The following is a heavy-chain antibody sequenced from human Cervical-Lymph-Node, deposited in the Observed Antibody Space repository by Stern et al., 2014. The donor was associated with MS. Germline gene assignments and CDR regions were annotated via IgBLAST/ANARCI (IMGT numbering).Heavy chain of an antibody. J-gene: IGHJ4*02. V-gene: IGHV1-8*01. D-gene: IGHD6-6*01. CDR1: GYTFTSYD. Sequence: VQLEESGAEVKKPGASVKVSCKASGYTFTSYDINWVRQATGQGLEWMGWMNPNSGNTDYAQKFQGRVTMTTNTSISTAYMELSSLRSEDTAVYYCAREFSLLAALPGYWGQGTLVTVSS. CDR3: AREFSLLAALPGY. CDR2: MNPNSGNT.